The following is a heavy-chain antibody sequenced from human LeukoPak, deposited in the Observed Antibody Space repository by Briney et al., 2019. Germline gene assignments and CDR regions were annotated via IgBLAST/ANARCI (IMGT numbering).Heavy chain of an antibody. CDR3: ARDRGSRDAFDI. CDR1: GGFVSSSSNY. V-gene: IGHV4-39*07. CDR2: MYYSGGT. J-gene: IGHJ3*02. D-gene: IGHD1-26*01. Sequence: SETLSLTCNVVGGFVSSSSNYWGWVRQPPGRGLEWIGSMYYSGGTYHNPSLKSRVTISVDTSKNQFSLRLSSVTAADTAVYYCARDRGSRDAFDIWGQGTKVTVSS.